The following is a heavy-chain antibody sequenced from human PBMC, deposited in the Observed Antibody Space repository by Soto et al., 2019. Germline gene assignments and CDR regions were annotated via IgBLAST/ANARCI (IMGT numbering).Heavy chain of an antibody. CDR3: ARGGSSWYRFYYGMDV. V-gene: IGHV4-59*01. J-gene: IGHJ6*02. D-gene: IGHD6-13*01. CDR2: IYYRGST. CDR1: GGSISSYY. Sequence: PSETLSLTCTVSGGSISSYYWSWIRQPPGKGLEWIGYIYYRGSTNYNPSLKSRVTISVDTSKNQFSLKLSSVTAADTAVYYCARGGSSWYRFYYGMDVWGQGTTVTVSS.